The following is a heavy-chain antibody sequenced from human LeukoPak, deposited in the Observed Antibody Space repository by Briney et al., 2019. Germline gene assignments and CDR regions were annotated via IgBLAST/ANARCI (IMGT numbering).Heavy chain of an antibody. Sequence: SQTLSLTCAISGDSVSSNSAAWNWIRQSPSRGLEWLGRTYYRSKWYNDYAISVKSRMTINPDTSKNQFSLKLSSVTAADTAVYYCARAGYYDYVWGSYRPYYFDYWGQGTLVTVSS. D-gene: IGHD3-16*02. J-gene: IGHJ4*02. CDR2: TYYRSKWYN. V-gene: IGHV6-1*01. CDR3: ARAGYYDYVWGSYRPYYFDY. CDR1: GDSVSSNSAA.